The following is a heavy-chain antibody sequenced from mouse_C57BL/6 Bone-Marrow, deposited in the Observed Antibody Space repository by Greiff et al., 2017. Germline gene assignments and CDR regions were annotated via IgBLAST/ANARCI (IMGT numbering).Heavy chain of an antibody. CDR2: IDPNSGGI. V-gene: IGHV1-72*01. Sequence: QVQLQQPGAELVKPGASVKLSCKASGYTFTSYWMHWVKQRPGRGLEWIGRIDPNSGGIKYNEKFKSKATLNVDNPSSTAYMQHSSLTSEDTAVYYCARSGDYDDLYGYFDVWSTGTAVTVSS. CDR1: GYTFTSYW. D-gene: IGHD2-4*01. J-gene: IGHJ1*03. CDR3: ARSGDYDDLYGYFDV.